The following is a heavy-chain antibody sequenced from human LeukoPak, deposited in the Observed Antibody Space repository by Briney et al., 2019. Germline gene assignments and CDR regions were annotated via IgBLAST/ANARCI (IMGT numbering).Heavy chain of an antibody. D-gene: IGHD3-22*01. CDR2: IKQDGSEK. CDR3: ARARSYYDSSGYYLDY. J-gene: IGHJ4*02. CDR1: GFTFSSYW. V-gene: IGHV3-7*01. Sequence: GGSLRLSCAASGFTFSSYWMSWVRQAPGKGLEWVANIKQDGSEKYYVDSVKGRFTISRDNSKNTLYPQMNSLRAEDTAVYYCARARSYYDSSGYYLDYWGQGTLVTVSS.